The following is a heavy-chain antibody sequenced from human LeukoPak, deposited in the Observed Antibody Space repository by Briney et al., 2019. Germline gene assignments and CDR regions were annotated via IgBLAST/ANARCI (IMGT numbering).Heavy chain of an antibody. CDR3: AREKRYYDFSDGMDV. V-gene: IGHV3-9*01. CDR2: ISWNSGSI. Sequence: PSGRSLRLSCAASGFTFDDYAMHWVRQAPGKGLEWVSGISWNSGSIGYADSVKGRFTISRDNAKNSLYLQMNSLRAEDTAVYYCAREKRYYDFSDGMDVWGQGTTVTVSS. CDR1: GFTFDDYA. D-gene: IGHD3-3*01. J-gene: IGHJ6*02.